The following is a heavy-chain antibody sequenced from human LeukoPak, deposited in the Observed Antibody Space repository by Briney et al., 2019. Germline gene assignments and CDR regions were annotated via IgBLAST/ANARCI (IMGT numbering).Heavy chain of an antibody. J-gene: IGHJ3*02. D-gene: IGHD5-18*01. CDR1: GGSISSSSYY. CDR3: ARSRSGYSYDHAAFDI. V-gene: IGHV4-39*07. CDR2: IYYSGST. Sequence: SETLSLTCTVSGGSISSSSYYWGWIRQPPGKGLEWIGSIYYSGSTYYNPSLKSRVTISVDASRNQFSLKLSSVTAADTAVYYCARSRSGYSYDHAAFDIWGQGTMVTVSS.